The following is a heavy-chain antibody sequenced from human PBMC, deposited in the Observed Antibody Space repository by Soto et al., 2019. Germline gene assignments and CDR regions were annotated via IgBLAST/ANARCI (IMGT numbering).Heavy chain of an antibody. D-gene: IGHD3-10*01. CDR3: ARDEPSYYYGSDPYGMDV. V-gene: IGHV3-48*03. Sequence: GGSVRLSCAAYGFTFSSYDMNWFRQAPGKGLEWVSYISSSGSTIYYADSVKGRFTISRDNAKNSLYLQMNSLRAEDTAVYYCARDEPSYYYGSDPYGMDVWGQGTTVTVSS. CDR1: GFTFSSYD. CDR2: ISSSGSTI. J-gene: IGHJ6*02.